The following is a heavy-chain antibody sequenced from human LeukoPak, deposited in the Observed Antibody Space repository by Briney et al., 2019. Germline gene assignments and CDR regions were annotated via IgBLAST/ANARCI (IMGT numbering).Heavy chain of an antibody. CDR1: GYTFTGYY. V-gene: IGHV1-2*02. CDR3: ARDKGGYCSSTSCSDFDP. J-gene: IGHJ5*02. CDR2: INPNSGGT. D-gene: IGHD2-2*03. Sequence: GVSVKVSCKASGYTFTGYYMHWVRQAPGQGLEWMGWINPNSGGTNYAQKFQGRVTMTRDTSISTAYMELSRLRSDDTAVYYCARDKGGYCSSTSCSDFDPWGRGTLVTVSS.